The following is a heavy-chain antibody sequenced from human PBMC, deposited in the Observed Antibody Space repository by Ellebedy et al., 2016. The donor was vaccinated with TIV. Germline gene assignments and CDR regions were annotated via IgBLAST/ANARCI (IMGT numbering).Heavy chain of an antibody. Sequence: GESLKISCKGSGYIFTNYWIGWVRQMPGKGLEWMGGIYPGDSNTKYSPSFQGQVTISADKSISTAYLQWSSLKASDTAMYYCARLVSSDTHSFDSWGQGTLVTVSS. CDR3: ARLVSSDTHSFDS. CDR2: IYPGDSNT. J-gene: IGHJ4*02. V-gene: IGHV5-51*01. CDR1: GYIFTNYW. D-gene: IGHD3-22*01.